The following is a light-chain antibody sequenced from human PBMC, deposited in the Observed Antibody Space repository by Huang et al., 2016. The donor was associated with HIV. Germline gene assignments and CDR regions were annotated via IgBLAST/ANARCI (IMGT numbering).Light chain of an antibody. J-gene: IGKJ3*01. Sequence: DIQMTQSPSSLSASIGDRVTITCRASRHIYSYLNWYQHRPGKAPNLLIYDAANLEVGVPSRFSGSGSGRNFNLIISSLQPEDFATYYCQQYDSLPRTFGPGTKV. V-gene: IGKV1-33*01. CDR1: RHIYSY. CDR3: QQYDSLPRT. CDR2: DAA.